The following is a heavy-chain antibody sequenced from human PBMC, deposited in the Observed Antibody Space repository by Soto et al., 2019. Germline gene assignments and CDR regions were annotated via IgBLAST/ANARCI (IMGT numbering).Heavy chain of an antibody. CDR1: GGSISSGGYY. CDR2: IYYSGST. J-gene: IGHJ4*02. Sequence: QVQLQESGPGLVKPSQTLSLTCTVSGGSISSGGYYWSWIRQHPGKGLEWIGYIYYSGSTYYNPSLKSRVTISVDTSKNQFSLKLSSVTAADTAVYCCASSEAEYYDFWSGCSFDYWGQGTLVTVSS. CDR3: ASSEAEYYDFWSGCSFDY. D-gene: IGHD3-3*01. V-gene: IGHV4-31*03.